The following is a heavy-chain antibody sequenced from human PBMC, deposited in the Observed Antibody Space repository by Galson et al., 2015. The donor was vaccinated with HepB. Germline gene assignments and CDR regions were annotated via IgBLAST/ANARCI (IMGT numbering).Heavy chain of an antibody. CDR3: VRHTRFRGIIIPPYLDY. CDR1: GYTFTSYG. Sequence: SVKVSCKASGYTFTSYGISWVRQAPGQGLEWMGWISAYNGDTKYSQKVQDRVIMTTDTSTSTAYMELRSLRSDDTAVYYCVRHTRFRGIIIPPYLDYWGQGTLVTVYS. J-gene: IGHJ4*02. V-gene: IGHV1-18*04. CDR2: ISAYNGDT. D-gene: IGHD3-10*01.